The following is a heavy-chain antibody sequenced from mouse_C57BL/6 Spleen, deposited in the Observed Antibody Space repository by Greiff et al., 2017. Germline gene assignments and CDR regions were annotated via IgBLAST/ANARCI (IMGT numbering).Heavy chain of an antibody. Sequence: QVQLKQPGAELVKPGASVKLSCKASGYTFTSYWMHWVKQRPGRGLEWIGRIDPKSGGTKYNEKFKSKATLTVDKSSSTAYMQLSSLTSEASAVYYCARCITQDWYAVDYWGQGTTVTVSS. V-gene: IGHV1-72*01. CDR3: ARCITQDWYAVDY. J-gene: IGHJ4*01. CDR1: GYTFTSYW. CDR2: IDPKSGGT. D-gene: IGHD1-1*01.